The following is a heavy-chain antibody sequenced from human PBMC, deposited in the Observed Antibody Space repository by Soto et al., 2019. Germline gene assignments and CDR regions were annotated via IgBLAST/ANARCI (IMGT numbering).Heavy chain of an antibody. CDR2: INPSGGST. CDR3: ARGDLRFLEWLPYGDHYGMDV. J-gene: IGHJ6*02. CDR1: GYTFTSYY. Sequence: ASVKVSCKASGYTFTSYYMHWVRQAPGQGLEWMGIINPSGGSTSYAQKFQGRVTMTRDTSTSTVYMALSSLRSEDTAVYYCARGDLRFLEWLPYGDHYGMDVWGQGTTVTVSS. V-gene: IGHV1-46*01. D-gene: IGHD3-3*01.